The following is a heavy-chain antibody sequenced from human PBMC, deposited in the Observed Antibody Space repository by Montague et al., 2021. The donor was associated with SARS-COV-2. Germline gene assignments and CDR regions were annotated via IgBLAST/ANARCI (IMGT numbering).Heavy chain of an antibody. J-gene: IGHJ6*02. Sequence: SETLSLTCAVYGGSFSGYYWSWIRQPPGKGLEWIGEINHSGSTKYNPSLKSRVTISVDTSKNQFSLKLSSVTAADTAVYYCAGGELELHIRDYYYYGMDVWGQGTPVTVS. CDR2: INHSGST. CDR3: AGGELELHIRDYYYYGMDV. D-gene: IGHD1-7*01. CDR1: GGSFSGYY. V-gene: IGHV4-34*01.